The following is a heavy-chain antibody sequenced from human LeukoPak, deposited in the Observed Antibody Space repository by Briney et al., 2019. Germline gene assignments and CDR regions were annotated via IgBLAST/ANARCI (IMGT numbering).Heavy chain of an antibody. V-gene: IGHV3-53*05. CDR1: GFRLSNNF. J-gene: IGHJ6*02. Sequence: PGGSLRLSCEVSGFRLSNNFMSWVRQAPGKGLEWLSVIYGAGSTYYADSLQGRFTTSRDSSKNTLYLQMSSLRAEDTAVYYCTKGLARYQSPTYDYYAMDVWGPGTTVSVSS. CDR3: TKGLARYQSPTYDYYAMDV. CDR2: IYGAGST. D-gene: IGHD2-2*01.